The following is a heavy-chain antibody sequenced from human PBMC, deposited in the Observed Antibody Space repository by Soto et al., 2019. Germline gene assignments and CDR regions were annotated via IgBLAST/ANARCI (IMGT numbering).Heavy chain of an antibody. Sequence: QVQLQESGPGPVKPSETLSLTCTVSGGSVSSGSYYWSWIRQPPGKGLEWIGYIYYSGSTNYNPSLKSRVTISVDTSKNQFSLKLSSVTAADTAVYYCARAIVVVPAARGNWFDPWGQGTLVTVSS. CDR2: IYYSGST. D-gene: IGHD2-2*01. CDR1: GGSVSSGSYY. J-gene: IGHJ5*02. CDR3: ARAIVVVPAARGNWFDP. V-gene: IGHV4-61*01.